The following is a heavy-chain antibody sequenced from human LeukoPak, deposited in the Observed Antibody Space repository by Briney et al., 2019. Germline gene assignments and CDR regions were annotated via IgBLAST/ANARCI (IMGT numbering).Heavy chain of an antibody. J-gene: IGHJ4*02. V-gene: IGHV3-7*01. CDR1: GFTFRSYW. CDR3: ARESTRYCSGGSCYSSSSLDY. Sequence: PGGSLRLSCAASGFTFRSYWMSWVRQAPGKGLEWVANIKQDGSEKYYVDSVKGRFTISRDNAKNSVYLQMISLRVEDTAVYYCARESTRYCSGGSCYSSSSLDYWAREPWSPSPQ. D-gene: IGHD2-15*01. CDR2: IKQDGSEK.